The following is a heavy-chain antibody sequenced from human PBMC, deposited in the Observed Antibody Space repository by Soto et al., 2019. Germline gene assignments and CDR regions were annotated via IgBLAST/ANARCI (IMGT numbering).Heavy chain of an antibody. CDR3: ARGWGYSYGLDY. J-gene: IGHJ4*02. Sequence: QVQLVQSGAEVKKPGASVKVSCKASGYTFTSYAMHWVRQAPGQRLEWMGWINAGNGNTKYSQKFQGRVTITRDTSAGPAYMELSSLRSEDTAVYYCARGWGYSYGLDYWGQGTLVTVSS. V-gene: IGHV1-3*01. CDR2: INAGNGNT. CDR1: GYTFTSYA. D-gene: IGHD5-18*01.